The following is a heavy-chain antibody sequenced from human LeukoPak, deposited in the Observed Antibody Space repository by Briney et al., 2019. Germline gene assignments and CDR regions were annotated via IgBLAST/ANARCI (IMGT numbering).Heavy chain of an antibody. CDR3: ASASSHRIAAGGDY. Sequence: GGSLRLSRAASGFTFSSYEMNWVRQAPGKGLEWVSYISSSGSTIYYADSVKGRFTISRDNAKNTLYLQMNSLRAEDTAVYYCASASSHRIAAGGDYWGQGTLVTVSS. J-gene: IGHJ4*02. D-gene: IGHD6-13*01. CDR2: ISSSGSTI. V-gene: IGHV3-48*03. CDR1: GFTFSSYE.